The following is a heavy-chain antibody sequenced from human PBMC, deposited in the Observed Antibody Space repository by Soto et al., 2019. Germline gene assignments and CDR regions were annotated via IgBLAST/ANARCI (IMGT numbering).Heavy chain of an antibody. CDR3: ARGGQLRYLDWLLDY. CDR2: INPSGGGT. Sequence: GASVKVSCKASGYTLTSYYMHCVRQAPGQGLEWMGIINPSGGGTSYAQKFQGRVTMTRDTSTSTVYMELSSLRSEDTAVYYCARGGQLRYLDWLLDYWGQGTLVTVS. D-gene: IGHD3-9*01. CDR1: GYTLTSYY. V-gene: IGHV1-46*03. J-gene: IGHJ4*02.